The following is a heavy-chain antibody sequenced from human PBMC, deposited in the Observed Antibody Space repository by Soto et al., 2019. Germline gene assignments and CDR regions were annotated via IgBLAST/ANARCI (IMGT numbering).Heavy chain of an antibody. CDR3: ARGAGVVVPAALTWWFDP. CDR2: IIPIFGTA. CDR1: GGTFSSYA. Sequence: QVQLVQSGAEVKKPGSSVKVSCKASGGTFSSYAISWVRQAPGQGLEWMGGIIPIFGTANYAQKFQGRVTITADESTSTAYMELSSLRSEDTAVYYCARGAGVVVPAALTWWFDPRGQGTLVTVSS. J-gene: IGHJ5*02. V-gene: IGHV1-69*01. D-gene: IGHD2-2*01.